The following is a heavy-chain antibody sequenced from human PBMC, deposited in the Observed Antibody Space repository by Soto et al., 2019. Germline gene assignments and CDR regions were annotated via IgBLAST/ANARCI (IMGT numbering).Heavy chain of an antibody. CDR1: GFTFDDYA. CDR3: AKGLNRSGRYCSSTSCYVDYYYGMDV. J-gene: IGHJ6*02. D-gene: IGHD2-2*01. CDR2: ISWNSGSI. V-gene: IGHV3-9*01. Sequence: GGSLRLSCAASGFTFDDYAMHWVRQAPGKGLEWVSGISWNSGSIGYADSVKGRFTISRDNAKNSLYLQMNSLRAEDTALYYCAKGLNRSGRYCSSTSCYVDYYYGMDVWGQGTTVTVSS.